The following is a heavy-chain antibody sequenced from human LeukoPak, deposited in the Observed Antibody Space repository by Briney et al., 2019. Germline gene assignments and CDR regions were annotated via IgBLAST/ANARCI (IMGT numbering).Heavy chain of an antibody. CDR3: ARQRSGSYFPDLYDY. CDR2: IYPSDSDT. J-gene: IGHJ4*02. D-gene: IGHD1-26*01. Sequence: GESLKISCKGSGYTFTNYWIAWVRQMPGRGLEWMGIIYPSDSDTTYSPSFQGQVTISADKSISTAYLQWSSLKASDTAMYYCARQRSGSYFPDLYDYWGQGTLVTVSS. CDR1: GYTFTNYW. V-gene: IGHV5-51*01.